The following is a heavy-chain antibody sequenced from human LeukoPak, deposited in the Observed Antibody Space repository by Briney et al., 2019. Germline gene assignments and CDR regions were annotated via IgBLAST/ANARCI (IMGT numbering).Heavy chain of an antibody. CDR2: ISYDGSNK. CDR1: GFTSSSYG. CDR3: AKDLDPHLYGDAPDY. V-gene: IGHV3-30*18. J-gene: IGHJ4*02. D-gene: IGHD4-17*01. Sequence: PGGSLRLSCAASGFTSSSYGMHWVRQAPGKGLEWVAVISYDGSNKYYADSVKGRFTISRDNSKNTLYLQMNSLRAEDTAVYYCAKDLDPHLYGDAPDYWGQGTLVTVSS.